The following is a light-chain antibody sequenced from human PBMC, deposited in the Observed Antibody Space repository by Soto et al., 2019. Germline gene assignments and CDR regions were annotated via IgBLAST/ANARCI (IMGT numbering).Light chain of an antibody. J-gene: IGKJ4*01. CDR1: QSVSSN. Sequence: IVMTQAPATLSVSPGERATLSCRASQSVSSNLAWYQQKPGQTPRLLIYGASTRATGIPGRFSGSGSGTEFTLTIRSLQSEEFLVYYCQQYDNWPPLTFGGGTKVEVK. V-gene: IGKV3-15*01. CDR2: GAS. CDR3: QQYDNWPPLT.